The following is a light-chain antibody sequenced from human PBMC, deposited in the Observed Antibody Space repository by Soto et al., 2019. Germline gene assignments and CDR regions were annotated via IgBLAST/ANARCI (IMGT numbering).Light chain of an antibody. J-gene: IGLJ2*01. Sequence: QSVLTQPPSASGTTGQRVTISCSGRSPNIGSNYVYWYQQLPGTAPKLLIYRNNQRPSGVPARFSGSKSGTSASLAISGLRSEDEADYYCAAWDYSLSGPVFGVGHKVTVL. CDR3: AAWDYSLSGPV. CDR1: SPNIGSNY. V-gene: IGLV1-47*01. CDR2: RNN.